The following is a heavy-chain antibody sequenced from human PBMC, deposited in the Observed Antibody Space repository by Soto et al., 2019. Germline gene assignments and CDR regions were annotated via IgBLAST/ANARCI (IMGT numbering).Heavy chain of an antibody. V-gene: IGHV3-7*05. CDR2: IKYDSSET. J-gene: IGHJ4*02. Sequence: EVQLVESGGALVQPGGSLRLSCLGSGFTFNNYWMGWVRQAPGKGLEWVANIKYDSSETSYMDSVEGRFTIFRDNARNLLFLQMNSLRVEDTAMYYCAAWTRSSWFAFWGQGTLVSVSA. CDR1: GFTFNNYW. CDR3: AAWTRSSWFAF. D-gene: IGHD6-13*01.